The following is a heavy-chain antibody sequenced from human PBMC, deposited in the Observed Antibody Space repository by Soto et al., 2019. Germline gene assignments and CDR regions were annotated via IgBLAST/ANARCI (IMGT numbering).Heavy chain of an antibody. Sequence: GASVKVSCKASGGTFSSYAISWVRQAPGQGLEWMGGIIPIFGTANYAQKFQGRVTITADESTSTAYMELSSLRSEDTAVYYCARSSLRYFDWLYLFWDYWGQGTLVTVSS. CDR2: IIPIFGTA. V-gene: IGHV1-69*13. CDR3: ARSSLRYFDWLYLFWDY. D-gene: IGHD3-9*01. J-gene: IGHJ4*02. CDR1: GGTFSSYA.